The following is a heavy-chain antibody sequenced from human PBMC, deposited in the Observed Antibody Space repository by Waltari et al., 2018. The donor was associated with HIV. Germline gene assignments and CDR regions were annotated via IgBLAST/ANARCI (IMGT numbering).Heavy chain of an antibody. CDR2: IKQDGSEK. J-gene: IGHJ6*02. D-gene: IGHD3-3*01. CDR1: GFTFGTYW. Sequence: EVQLVESGGGLVKHGGSLRLSCAASGFTFGTYWMTWVRQAPGKGLEWLANIKQDGSEKYDADSVKGRFTVSRDNNKKSLYLQMSSLRAEDTAVYYCARDLKDYDFWSPVDVWGQGTTVTVSS. V-gene: IGHV3-7*01. CDR3: ARDLKDYDFWSPVDV.